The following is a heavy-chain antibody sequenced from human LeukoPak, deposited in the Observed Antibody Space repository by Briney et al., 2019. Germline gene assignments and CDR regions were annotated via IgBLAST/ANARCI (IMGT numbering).Heavy chain of an antibody. CDR1: GFTFDDYA. V-gene: IGHV3-9*01. Sequence: GGSLRLSCAASGFTFDDYATHWVRQAPGKGLEWVSGISWNSGSIGYADSVKGRFTISRDNAKNSLYLQMNSLRAEDTAVYYCARGGQWLANRGGQGTLVTVSS. J-gene: IGHJ4*02. D-gene: IGHD6-19*01. CDR3: ARGGQWLANR. CDR2: ISWNSGSI.